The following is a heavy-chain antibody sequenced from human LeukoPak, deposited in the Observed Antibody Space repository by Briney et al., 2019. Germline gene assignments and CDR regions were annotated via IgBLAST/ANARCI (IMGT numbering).Heavy chain of an antibody. D-gene: IGHD4-11*01. CDR1: GFTFSSYA. V-gene: IGHV3-23*01. CDR3: AKASGVYRHYYYYMDV. J-gene: IGHJ6*03. CDR2: VSGSGGST. Sequence: PGGSLRLSCAASGFTFSSYAMSWVRQAPGKGLEWVSAVSGSGGSTYYADSVKGRFTISRDNSKNTLYLQMNSLRAEDTAVYYCAKASGVYRHYYYYMDVWGKGTTVTVSS.